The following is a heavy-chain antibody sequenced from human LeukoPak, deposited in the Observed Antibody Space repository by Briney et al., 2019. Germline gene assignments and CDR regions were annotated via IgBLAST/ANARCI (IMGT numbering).Heavy chain of an antibody. Sequence: GGSLRLSCAASGFTFSTYNMNWVRQAPGKGLEWVSSITSSSSYIYYADSVKGRFTISRDNSKNSLYLQMNSLRAEDTAVYYCARDPYSGRYGDYYYYMDVWGKGTTVTISS. J-gene: IGHJ6*03. D-gene: IGHD1-26*01. V-gene: IGHV3-21*01. CDR1: GFTFSTYN. CDR2: ITSSSSYI. CDR3: ARDPYSGRYGDYYYYMDV.